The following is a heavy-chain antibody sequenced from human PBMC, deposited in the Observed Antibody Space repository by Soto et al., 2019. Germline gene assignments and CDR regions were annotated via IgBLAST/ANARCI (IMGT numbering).Heavy chain of an antibody. D-gene: IGHD3-10*01. CDR2: IYYSGST. J-gene: IGHJ6*03. V-gene: IGHV4-59*01. CDR1: SGSISTYY. Sequence: PSETLSLTCTVSSGSISTYYWSWIRQPPGKGLEWIGYIYYSGSTNYNPSLKSRVTISVDTSKNQFSLKLSSVTAADTAVYYCAREVRGVILGYYYMDVWGKGTTVTVSS. CDR3: AREVRGVILGYYYMDV.